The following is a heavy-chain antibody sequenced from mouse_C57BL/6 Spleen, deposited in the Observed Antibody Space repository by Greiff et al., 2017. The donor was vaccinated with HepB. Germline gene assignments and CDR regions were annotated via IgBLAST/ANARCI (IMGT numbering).Heavy chain of an antibody. CDR1: GYTFTDYY. V-gene: IGHV1-76*01. D-gene: IGHD1-1*01. Sequence: QVQLQQSGAELVRPGASVKLSCKASGYTFTDYYINWVKQRPGQGLEWIARIYPGSGNTYYNEKFKGKATLTAEKSSSTAYMQLSSLTSEDSAVYFCARRDGSSYGYFDYWGQGTTLTVSS. CDR2: IYPGSGNT. J-gene: IGHJ2*01. CDR3: ARRDGSSYGYFDY.